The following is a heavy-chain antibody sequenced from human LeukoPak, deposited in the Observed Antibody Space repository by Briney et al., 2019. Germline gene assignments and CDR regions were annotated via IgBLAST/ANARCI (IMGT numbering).Heavy chain of an antibody. V-gene: IGHV3-7*01. CDR2: IKHDGSEK. D-gene: IGHD7-27*01. CDR3: ARDKMTGDSYFDY. Sequence: GGSLRLSCAASGFTFSTYWMTWVRQAPGKGLEWVAHIKHDGSEKNYVDSVKGRFTISRDNAKNSLLLQMDGLRAEDTAVYYCARDKMTGDSYFDYWGQGILVTVSS. CDR1: GFTFSTYW. J-gene: IGHJ4*02.